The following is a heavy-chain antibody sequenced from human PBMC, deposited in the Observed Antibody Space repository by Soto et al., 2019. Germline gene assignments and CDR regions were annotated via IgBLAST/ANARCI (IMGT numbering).Heavy chain of an antibody. J-gene: IGHJ4*02. V-gene: IGHV3-7*05. Sequence: EVQVVESGGGLVQPGGSLRLSCAVSGFTFSGYWMKWVRQAPAKGLEWVATIQEDGRETYYVDSVKGRFTISRDSAKNSVYLKMNSLRVDDTAVYYCASTRGYWGQGTLVTVSA. CDR2: IQEDGRET. D-gene: IGHD3-3*01. CDR1: GFTFSGYW. CDR3: ASTRGY.